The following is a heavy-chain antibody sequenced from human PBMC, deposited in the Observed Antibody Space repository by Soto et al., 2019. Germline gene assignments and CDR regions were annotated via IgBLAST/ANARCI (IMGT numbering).Heavy chain of an antibody. CDR2: IYYKGTT. V-gene: IGHV4-39*01. Sequence: QLQLQESGPGLGKPSETLSLTCTVSGGSISSSDCYWGWLRQSRGRGLEFIGSIYYKGTTYYNPSLKSRVSISENTSKNQFPVKLISVTAADSAVYDCAVVDSTGNWFDPWGEGALVTVSS. J-gene: IGHJ5*02. CDR3: AVVDSTGNWFDP. CDR1: GGSISSSDCY. D-gene: IGHD6-25*01.